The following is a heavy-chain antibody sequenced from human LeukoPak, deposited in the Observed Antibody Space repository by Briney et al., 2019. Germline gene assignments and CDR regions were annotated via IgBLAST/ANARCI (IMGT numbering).Heavy chain of an antibody. CDR2: INHSGST. CDR1: GGSFNGYY. J-gene: IGHJ4*02. CDR3: ARAGYDFGNYFFDH. Sequence: SETLSLTCAVYGGSFNGYYWGWIRQPPGKGLEWIGEINHSGSTTHNPSLESRVTISLDTSKNQFSLRLSSVTAADTAVYYCARAGYDFGNYFFDHWGQGTLVTVSS. V-gene: IGHV4-34*01. D-gene: IGHD4-23*01.